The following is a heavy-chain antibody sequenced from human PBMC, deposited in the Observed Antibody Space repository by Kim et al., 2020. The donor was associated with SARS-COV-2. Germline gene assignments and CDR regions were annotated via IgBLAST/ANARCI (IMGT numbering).Heavy chain of an antibody. Sequence: SETLSLTCSVSGGSVSSGSYYWHWNRQSPGKGLEWIGYIYFIGSANYNPSLKSRVTISRDTSKNRLSQELTSVTAADTAAYFCVRGGRSSSLFDSWGHGT. J-gene: IGHJ5*01. V-gene: IGHV4-61*03. CDR3: VRGGRSSSLFDS. D-gene: IGHD6-6*01. CDR1: GGSVSSGSYY. CDR2: IYFIGSA.